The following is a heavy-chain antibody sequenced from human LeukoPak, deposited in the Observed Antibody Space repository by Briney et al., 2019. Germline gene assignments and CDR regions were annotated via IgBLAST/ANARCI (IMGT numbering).Heavy chain of an antibody. CDR1: GGSISSSGYY. J-gene: IGHJ6*04. V-gene: IGHV4-30-4*01. Sequence: SQTLSLTCSVSGGSISSSGYYWNWIRQPPGRGLEWIGSMSYSGSTFYSPSLKSRVSMSLDKSKSQFSLRVSSVRAADTAVYYCASAPISAAGFSFYFYGIDVWGKGTTVTVSS. CDR2: MSYSGST. CDR3: ASAPISAAGFSFYFYGIDV. D-gene: IGHD6-13*01.